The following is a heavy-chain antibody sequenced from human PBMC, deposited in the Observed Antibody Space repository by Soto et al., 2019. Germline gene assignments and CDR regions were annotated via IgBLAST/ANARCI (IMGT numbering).Heavy chain of an antibody. CDR3: ARVGFVGEGDF. CDR1: GFTFNKYW. V-gene: IGHV3-74*01. Sequence: EVQLVESGGGLVQPGGSLRLSCATSGFTFNKYWIHWVRQAPGEGLVWVSRINGDGTHRDYAESVRGRFSISRDFAQGTVFLQMYSLEDESPAVYYCARVGFVGEGDFWCQRIQVSVSS. D-gene: IGHD3-16*01. J-gene: IGHJ4*02. CDR2: INGDGTHR.